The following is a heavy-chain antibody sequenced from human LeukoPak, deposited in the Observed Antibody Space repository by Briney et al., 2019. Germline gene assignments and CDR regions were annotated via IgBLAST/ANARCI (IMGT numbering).Heavy chain of an antibody. D-gene: IGHD6-13*01. CDR3: ARIPQYSSSWSC. CDR2: ISSSSSTI. V-gene: IGHV3-48*02. CDR1: GFTFSSYS. Sequence: GGSLRLSCAASGFTFSSYSWRSVRQAPGKGLEWVSYISSSSSTIYYADSVKGRFTISRDNAKNSLYLQMNSLRDEDTAVDYCARIPQYSSSWSCCGQGNLVTVSS. J-gene: IGHJ4*02.